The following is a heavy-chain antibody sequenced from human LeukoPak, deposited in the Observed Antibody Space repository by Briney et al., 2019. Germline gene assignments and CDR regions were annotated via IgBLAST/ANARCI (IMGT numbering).Heavy chain of an antibody. J-gene: IGHJ6*02. D-gene: IGHD2-15*01. CDR2: IYNSGST. CDR1: DGSITSYY. Sequence: SETLSLTCTVSDGSITSYYWNWVRQPPGKGLEWVGNIYNSGSTDYNPYLKRRVTIPVNTPKNQISLKLSSVTAADTAVYYCARGGSLSSSYYYYYGMDVGGQGTTVTVSS. V-gene: IGHV4-59*01. CDR3: ARGGSLSSSYYYYYGMDV.